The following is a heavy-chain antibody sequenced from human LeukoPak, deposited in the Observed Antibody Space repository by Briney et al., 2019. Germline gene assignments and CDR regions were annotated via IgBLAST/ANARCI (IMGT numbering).Heavy chain of an antibody. J-gene: IGHJ4*02. Sequence: ASVKVSCKASGYTFTSYGISWVRQAPGQGLEWMGWISAYNGNTNYAQKLQGRVTMTTDTSTSTAYMELRSLRSDDTAVYYCARDYYDKTPFDYWGQGALVTVSS. V-gene: IGHV1-18*01. CDR1: GYTFTSYG. CDR3: ARDYYDKTPFDY. D-gene: IGHD3-22*01. CDR2: ISAYNGNT.